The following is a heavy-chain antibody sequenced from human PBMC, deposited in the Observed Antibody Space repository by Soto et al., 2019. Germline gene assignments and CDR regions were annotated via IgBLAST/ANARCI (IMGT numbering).Heavy chain of an antibody. V-gene: IGHV1-8*01. D-gene: IGHD2-2*01. CDR2: MNPNSGHT. J-gene: IGHJ5*02. Sequence: QVQLVQSGAEVKKPGASVKVSCKASGYTFTSHDINWMRQATGQGLEWMGWMNPNSGHTNYAQKFQGRVTMTSDTSISTAYMELTNLRSEDKAIYYCASDMSTTWGQGTLVTVS. CDR3: ASDMSTT. CDR1: GYTFTSHD.